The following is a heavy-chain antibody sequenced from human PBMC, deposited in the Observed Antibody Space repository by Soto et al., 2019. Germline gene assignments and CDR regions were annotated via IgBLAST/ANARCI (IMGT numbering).Heavy chain of an antibody. CDR3: AREGANYGGNCSFDY. CDR2: IIPIFGTA. J-gene: IGHJ4*02. CDR1: GGTFSSYA. V-gene: IGHV1-69*13. D-gene: IGHD2-21*01. Sequence: SVKVSCKASGGTFSSYAISWVRQAPGQGLEWMGGIIPIFGTANYAQKFQGRVTITADASTSTAYMELSSLRSEDTAVYYCAREGANYGGNCSFDYWGQGTLVTVSS.